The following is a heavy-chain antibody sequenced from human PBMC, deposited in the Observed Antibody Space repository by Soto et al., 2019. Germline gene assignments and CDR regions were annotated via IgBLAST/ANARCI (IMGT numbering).Heavy chain of an antibody. CDR3: IRKYYNTLGDY. D-gene: IGHD3-9*01. Sequence: LRLSCVVYGFTFDDYAMHWVRQAPGKGLEWVSSISWNHGGIGYADSVRGRFTVSRDNAKNSLYLQMNSLRREDTAFYYCIRKYYNTLGDYWGQGTLVTVSS. J-gene: IGHJ4*02. CDR2: ISWNHGGI. V-gene: IGHV3-9*01. CDR1: GFTFDDYA.